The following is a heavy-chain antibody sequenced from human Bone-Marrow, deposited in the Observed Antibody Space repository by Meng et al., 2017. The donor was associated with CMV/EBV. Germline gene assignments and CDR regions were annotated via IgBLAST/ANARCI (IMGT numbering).Heavy chain of an antibody. D-gene: IGHD3-3*01. CDR3: ARVRVTYYEFWSGAFGMDV. V-gene: IGHV1-18*01. J-gene: IGHJ6*02. Sequence: ASVKVSCKASGYTFTSYGISWVRQAPGQGLEWMGWISAYNGNTNYAQKLQGRVTMTTDTSTSTAYMELRSLRSDDTAVYYCARVRVTYYEFWSGAFGMDVWGQGTTVTVSS. CDR1: GYTFTSYG. CDR2: ISAYNGNT.